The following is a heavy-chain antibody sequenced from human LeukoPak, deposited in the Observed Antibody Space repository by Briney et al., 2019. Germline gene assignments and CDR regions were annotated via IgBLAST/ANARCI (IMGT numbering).Heavy chain of an antibody. V-gene: IGHV3-48*02. CDR3: AKDVSWAYYYDSSGYHPDY. CDR1: GFTFSPYS. J-gene: IGHJ4*02. D-gene: IGHD3-22*01. CDR2: ISSGSSSI. Sequence: GGSLRLSCEASGFTFSPYSMNWVRQAPGKGLEWVSYISSGSSSIYYADSVKGRFTVSRDNAKNSLYLQMNSLRDEDTAVYYCAKDVSWAYYYDSSGYHPDYWGQGTLVTVSS.